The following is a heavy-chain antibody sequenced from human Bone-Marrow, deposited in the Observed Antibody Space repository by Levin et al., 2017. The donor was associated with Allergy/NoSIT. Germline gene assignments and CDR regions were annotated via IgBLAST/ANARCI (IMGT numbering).Heavy chain of an antibody. CDR3: ARDRDGVGPTSDY. J-gene: IGHJ4*02. V-gene: IGHV3-74*03. Sequence: GESLKLSCASSGFTFRPSWMHLVRQVPGEGLVWVSRIQSDGTGSMYADFAKGRFTISRDNAKNTLYLQMNNLRAEDTAVYYCARDRDGVGPTSDYWGQGTLVTVSA. CDR1: GFTFRPSW. D-gene: IGHD1-26*01. CDR2: IQSDGTGS.